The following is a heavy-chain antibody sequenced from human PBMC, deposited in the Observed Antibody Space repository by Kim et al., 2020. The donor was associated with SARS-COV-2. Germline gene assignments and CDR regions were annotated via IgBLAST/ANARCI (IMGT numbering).Heavy chain of an antibody. CDR2: ISPSGDTI. V-gene: IGHV3-11*01. Sequence: GGSLRLSCAASGFTFSDSYMNWIRQAPGKGLEWVSFISPSGDTIFCSDSVKGRFTISKDNAKNSMYLQMNSMRVEDTAIYYCAEAGHGYNAFEFWGQGTLLTVSS. J-gene: IGHJ4*02. CDR3: AEAGHGYNAFEF. CDR1: GFTFSDSY. D-gene: IGHD5-12*01.